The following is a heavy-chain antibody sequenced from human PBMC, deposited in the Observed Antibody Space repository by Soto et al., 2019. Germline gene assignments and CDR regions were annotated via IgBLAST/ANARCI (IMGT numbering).Heavy chain of an antibody. J-gene: IGHJ4*02. CDR2: ISYDGSNK. D-gene: IGHD3-10*01. CDR3: VGGQYYFDY. CDR1: GFPFTTYG. Sequence: QVQLVESGGGVVQPGRSLRLSCAASGFPFTTYGMHWVREGPGKGLEWVAVISYDGSNKYYADSVKGRFTISRDNSKTTLYLQMNSLRPEDTALSYCVGGQYYFDYRGQGTLVTVSS. V-gene: IGHV3-30*03.